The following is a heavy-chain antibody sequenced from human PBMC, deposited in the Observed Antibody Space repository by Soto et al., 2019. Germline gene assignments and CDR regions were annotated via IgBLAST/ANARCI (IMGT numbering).Heavy chain of an antibody. D-gene: IGHD7-27*01. J-gene: IGHJ4*02. V-gene: IGHV3-30*18. CDR3: AKDGDGRVPED. Sequence: QVQLVESGGGVVKPGRSLRLSCAASGFTFSSYGMHWVRQAPGKGLEWVAVISYDGSNKYYADSVKGRFTISRDNSKNTLYLQMNSLRAEDTAVYYCAKDGDGRVPEDWGQGTLVTVSS. CDR1: GFTFSSYG. CDR2: ISYDGSNK.